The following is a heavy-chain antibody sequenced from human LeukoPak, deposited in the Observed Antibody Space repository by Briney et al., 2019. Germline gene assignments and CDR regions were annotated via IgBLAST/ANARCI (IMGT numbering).Heavy chain of an antibody. D-gene: IGHD1-14*01. CDR3: TTDMRSDGIPDFDY. J-gene: IGHJ4*02. Sequence: GGSLRLSCAASGFTFSKAWMSWVRQAPGKGLEWVGRFKSKTDGGTIDYAAPVKGRFIISRDDSKNTLYLQMNSLKTEDTAVYYCTTDMRSDGIPDFDYWGQGTLVTVSS. V-gene: IGHV3-15*01. CDR2: FKSKTDGGTI. CDR1: GFTFSKAW.